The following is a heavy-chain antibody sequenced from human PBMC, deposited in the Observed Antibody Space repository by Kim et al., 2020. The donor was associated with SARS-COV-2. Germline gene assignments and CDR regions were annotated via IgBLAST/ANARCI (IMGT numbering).Heavy chain of an antibody. CDR2: IKSKTDGGTT. Sequence: GGSLRLPCAASGFTFSNAWMSWVRQAPGKGLEWVGRIKSKTDGGTTDYAAPVKGRFTITRDDSKNTLYLQMNSLKTEDTAVYYCTTDQKSPDAGTSAHDKYSYYYYFDMDVWGQGTTVTVSS. J-gene: IGHJ6*02. V-gene: IGHV3-15*01. CDR1: GFTFSNAW. CDR3: TTDQKSPDAGTSAHDKYSYYYYFDMDV. D-gene: IGHD1-1*01.